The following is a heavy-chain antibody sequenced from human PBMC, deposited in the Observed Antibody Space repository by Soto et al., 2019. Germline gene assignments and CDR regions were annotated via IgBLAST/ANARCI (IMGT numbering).Heavy chain of an antibody. CDR3: AHRLRHKNWNYLWGGWFDP. CDR1: GFSLSNSGVG. Sequence: QITLKESGPTLVKPTQTLTLTCTFSGFSLSNSGVGVGWIRQPPGKALEWLALIYWNDDKRYSPSLKSRLTITKDTSNIQVVLTMTNMDPVDTATYYCAHRLRHKNWNYLWGGWFDPWGQGTLVTVSS. CDR2: IYWNDDK. J-gene: IGHJ5*02. D-gene: IGHD1-7*01. V-gene: IGHV2-5*01.